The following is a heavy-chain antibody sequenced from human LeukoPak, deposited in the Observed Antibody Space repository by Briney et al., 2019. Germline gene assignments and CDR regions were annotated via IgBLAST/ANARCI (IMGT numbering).Heavy chain of an antibody. Sequence: GGSLRLSCAASGFTFKNYGMHWVRQAPGKGLEWVANIKQDGSEKYYVDSVKGRFTISRDNAKNSLYLQMNSLRAEDTAVYYCARDQHGLSWELPSAGDPIPDYWGQGTLVTVSS. CDR1: GFTFKNYG. V-gene: IGHV3-7*01. J-gene: IGHJ4*02. CDR2: IKQDGSEK. CDR3: ARDQHGLSWELPSAGDPIPDY. D-gene: IGHD1-26*01.